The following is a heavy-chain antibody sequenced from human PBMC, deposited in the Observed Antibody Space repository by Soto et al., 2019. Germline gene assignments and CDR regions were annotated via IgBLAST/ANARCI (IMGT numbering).Heavy chain of an antibody. V-gene: IGHV5-51*01. J-gene: IGHJ6*02. CDR2: FYSDDSDI. Sequence: PGESLKSSFKGSGYSFSDDWIAWVRQKPGKGLEWMGIFYSDDSDIRYRPSFQGQVNISVDKAINTAYLQLSSLKASDTGIYYCRRRGPPLGYPMDVWGQGTTVTDSS. CDR3: RRRGPPLGYPMDV. D-gene: IGHD7-27*01. CDR1: GYSFSDDW.